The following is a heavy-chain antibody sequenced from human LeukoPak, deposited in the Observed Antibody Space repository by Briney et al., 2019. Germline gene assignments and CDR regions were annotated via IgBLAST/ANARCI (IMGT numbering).Heavy chain of an antibody. CDR1: VYTFTFYY. Sequence: ASVTVSCKASVYTFTFYYIHWVRQAPGQGLEWMAWVNPNHGDTHYAQKFQGRVTVTRDTSISTAYMDLSSLRFDDTAVFYCARWVASASTGWFDPWGQGTLITVSS. V-gene: IGHV1-2*02. CDR2: VNPNHGDT. D-gene: IGHD6-13*01. J-gene: IGHJ5*02. CDR3: ARWVASASTGWFDP.